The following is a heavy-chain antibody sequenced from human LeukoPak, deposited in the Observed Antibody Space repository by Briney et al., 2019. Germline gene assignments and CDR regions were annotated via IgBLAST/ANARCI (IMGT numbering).Heavy chain of an antibody. J-gene: IGHJ4*02. V-gene: IGHV3-9*01. CDR1: GFTFDDFA. CDR2: ITWNSGSI. D-gene: IGHD2-8*01. Sequence: SLRLSCAASGFTFDDFAFHWVRQAPGKGLEWVAGITWNSGSIDYADSVKGRYTISRDNAKNSLYLQMNSLRPEDTALYCCAKGPSNYYFDSWGQGTLVTVSS. CDR3: AKGPSNYYFDS.